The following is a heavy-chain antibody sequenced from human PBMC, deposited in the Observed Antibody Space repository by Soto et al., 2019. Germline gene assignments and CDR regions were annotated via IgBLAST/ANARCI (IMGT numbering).Heavy chain of an antibody. V-gene: IGHV1-24*01. J-gene: IGHJ4*02. CDR2: FDPEDGET. D-gene: IGHD3-3*01. CDR1: GYTLTELS. Sequence: ASVKVSCKVSGYTLTELSMHWVRQAPGKGLEWMGGFDPEDGETIYAQKFQGRVTMTEDTSSDTAYMELSSLRSDDTAIYYCARPLGLRLLEFALAFWGQGTLVTVSS. CDR3: ARPLGLRLLEFALAF.